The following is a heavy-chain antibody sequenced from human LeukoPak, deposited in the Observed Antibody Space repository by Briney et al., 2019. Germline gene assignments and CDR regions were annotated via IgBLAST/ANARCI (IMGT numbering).Heavy chain of an antibody. CDR1: GGTFSSYA. CDR2: IIPVFGSA. J-gene: IGHJ6*03. Sequence: ASVKVSCKASGGTFSSYAISWVRQAPGQGLEWMGGIIPVFGSANYAQKFQGRLTITADKSTSTAYMELSSLRYDDTAVYYCASRQNAQWFGELLYYYYTDVWGEGTTVTVSS. CDR3: ASRQNAQWFGELLYYYYTDV. V-gene: IGHV1-69*06. D-gene: IGHD3-10*01.